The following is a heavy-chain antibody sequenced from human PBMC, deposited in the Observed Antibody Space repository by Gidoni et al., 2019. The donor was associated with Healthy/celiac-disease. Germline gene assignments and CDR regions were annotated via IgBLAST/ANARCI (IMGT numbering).Heavy chain of an antibody. CDR3: ARHVHDSSGYYPYYFDY. J-gene: IGHJ4*02. CDR1: GGSISSSSYY. V-gene: IGHV4-39*01. D-gene: IGHD3-22*01. CDR2: IYYSGST. Sequence: QLQLQESGPGLVKPSETLSLTCTVSGGSISSSSYYWGWIRQPPGKGLEWIGSIYYSGSTYYNPSLKSRVTISVDTSKNQFSLKLSSVTAADTAVYYCARHVHDSSGYYPYYFDYWGQGTLVTVSS.